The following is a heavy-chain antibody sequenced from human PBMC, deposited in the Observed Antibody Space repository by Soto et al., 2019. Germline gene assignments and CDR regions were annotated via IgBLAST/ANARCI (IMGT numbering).Heavy chain of an antibody. CDR2: ISGSGGST. CDR1: GFTFNSYA. V-gene: IGHV3-23*01. Sequence: GGSLRLSCAASGFTFNSYAMSWVRQAPGKGLEWVSGISGSGGSTYYVDSVKGRFTISRDNSKNTLYLQMNSLRAEDTAVYYCAKVPMASYYYYMDVWGKGTTVTVSS. D-gene: IGHD3-10*01. J-gene: IGHJ6*03. CDR3: AKVPMASYYYYMDV.